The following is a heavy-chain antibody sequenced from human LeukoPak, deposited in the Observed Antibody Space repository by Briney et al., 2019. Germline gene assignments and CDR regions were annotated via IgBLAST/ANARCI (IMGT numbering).Heavy chain of an antibody. V-gene: IGHV3-11*06. Sequence: PGGSLRLSCAASGFTFSDYYMSWIRQAPGKGLEWVSYISSSSSYTNYADSVKGRFTISRDNAKYSLYLQMNSLRAEDTAVYYCAREGYCSSTSCQFDYWGQGTLVTVSS. CDR3: AREGYCSSTSCQFDY. CDR2: ISSSSSYT. CDR1: GFTFSDYY. J-gene: IGHJ4*02. D-gene: IGHD2-2*01.